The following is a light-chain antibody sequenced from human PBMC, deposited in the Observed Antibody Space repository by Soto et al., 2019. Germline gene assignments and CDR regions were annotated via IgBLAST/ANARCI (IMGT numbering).Light chain of an antibody. CDR1: QSVSSY. CDR2: GAS. Sequence: EIVMTQSPATLSVSPGERATLSCRASQSVSSYLAWYQQKPGQAPRLLIYGASDRATGIPARFSGSGSGTEFTLTISRLESEDSAVYYCQKDSSWPPWTFGQGTKVDIK. CDR3: QKDSSWPPWT. J-gene: IGKJ1*01. V-gene: IGKV3-15*01.